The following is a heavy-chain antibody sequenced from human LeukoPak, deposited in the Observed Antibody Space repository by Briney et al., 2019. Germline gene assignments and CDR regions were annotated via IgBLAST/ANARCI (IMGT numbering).Heavy chain of an antibody. V-gene: IGHV4-34*01. CDR2: INHSGST. CDR3: ARGYPAAGFNY. J-gene: IGHJ4*02. Sequence: PSETLSLTCAVYGGSFSGYYWSWIRQPPGKGLEWIGEINHSGSTNYNLSLKSRVTISVDTSKKQFSLKVSSVTAADTDVYYCARGYPAAGFNYWGQGTLVTVSS. CDR1: GGSFSGYY. D-gene: IGHD6-13*01.